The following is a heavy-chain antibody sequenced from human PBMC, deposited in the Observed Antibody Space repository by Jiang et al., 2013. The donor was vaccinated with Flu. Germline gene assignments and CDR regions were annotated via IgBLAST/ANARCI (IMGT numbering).Heavy chain of an antibody. D-gene: IGHD6-13*01. CDR3: ARDSVDSSSWFVRLYY. Sequence: PGLVKPSETLSLTCTVSGGSVSGGSYFWSWIRQPPGKGLEWIGYVYYTGTTNYNPSLKSRVTMSLDTSKTHFSLKLTSVTAADTAVYYCARDSVDSSSWFVRLYYWGQGTLVTVSS. V-gene: IGHV4-61*03. CDR2: VYYTGTT. J-gene: IGHJ4*02. CDR1: GGSVSGGSYF.